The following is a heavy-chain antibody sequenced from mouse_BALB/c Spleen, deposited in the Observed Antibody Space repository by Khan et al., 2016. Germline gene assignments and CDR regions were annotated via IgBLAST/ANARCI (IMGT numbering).Heavy chain of an antibody. CDR2: ISNGGGST. D-gene: IGHD2-3*01. CDR3: ERHDDYIDY. CDR1: GFTFSDYY. J-gene: IGHJ2*01. Sequence: EVELVESGGGLVQPGGSLKLSCATSGFTFSDYYMYWVRQTPEKRLEWVAYISNGGGSTYYPDTVKGRFTISRDNAKNTLYLQMSRLKSEDTAMYYCERHDDYIDYWGQGTTLTVSS. V-gene: IGHV5-12*02.